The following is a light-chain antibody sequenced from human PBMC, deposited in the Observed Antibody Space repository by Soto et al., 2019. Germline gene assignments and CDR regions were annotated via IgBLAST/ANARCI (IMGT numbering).Light chain of an antibody. CDR1: SSDVGLYDY. CDR3: SSYTSDSSYV. CDR2: AAS. Sequence: QSVLTQPASVSGSPGQSITISCTGTSSDVGLYDYVSWYQQHPGKAPQLMIYAASNRPSGVSNRFSASKSGNTASLFIPGLQAEDEADYYCSSYTSDSSYVFGSGTKVTVL. J-gene: IGLJ1*01. V-gene: IGLV2-14*01.